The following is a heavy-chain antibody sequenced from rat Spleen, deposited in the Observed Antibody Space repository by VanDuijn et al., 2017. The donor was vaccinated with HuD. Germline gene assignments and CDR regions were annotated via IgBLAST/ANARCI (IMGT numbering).Heavy chain of an antibody. CDR3: ARHGRGERTYYYVLDA. V-gene: IGHV5-19*01. D-gene: IGHD4-3*01. CDR2: ISPGGDST. J-gene: IGHJ4*01. CDR1: GFTFSNFG. Sequence: EVQLVESGGGLVQPGRSLKLSCEASGFTFSNFGMHWIRQAPTKGLEWVTSISPGGDSTYYRDSLKGRFTISRDDAKSTLYLQMDSLQSEDTATYYCARHGRGERTYYYVLDAWGQGASVTVSS.